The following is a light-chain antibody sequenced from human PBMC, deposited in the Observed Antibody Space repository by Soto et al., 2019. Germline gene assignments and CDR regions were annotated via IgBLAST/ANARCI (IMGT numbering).Light chain of an antibody. Sequence: EIVLTQSPATLSLSPGERATLSCRASQSVSSSLAWYRQKPGQAPRLLIYDTSTRATGIPARFSGSGSETDFTLTISSLEPEDFAVYYCQQRSNSYTFGQGTKLEIK. J-gene: IGKJ2*01. CDR1: QSVSSS. CDR2: DTS. CDR3: QQRSNSYT. V-gene: IGKV3-11*01.